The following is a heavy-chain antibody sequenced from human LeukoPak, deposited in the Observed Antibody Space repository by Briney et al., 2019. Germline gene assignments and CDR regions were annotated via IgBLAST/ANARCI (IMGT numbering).Heavy chain of an antibody. Sequence: PGGSLRLSCAASGFTFSDYYMSWIRQAPGKGLEWVSYISSSGSTIYYADSVKGRFTISRDNAKNSLYLQMNSLRAEDTAVYYCARGNNWNYENWFDHWGQGTLVTVSS. CDR3: ARGNNWNYENWFDH. J-gene: IGHJ5*02. CDR1: GFTFSDYY. D-gene: IGHD1-7*01. CDR2: ISSSGSTI. V-gene: IGHV3-11*04.